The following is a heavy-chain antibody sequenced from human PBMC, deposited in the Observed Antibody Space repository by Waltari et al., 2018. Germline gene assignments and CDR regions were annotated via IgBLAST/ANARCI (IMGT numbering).Heavy chain of an antibody. Sequence: QVQLVQSGAEVKKPGSSVKVSCKASGGTFSSYAISWVRQAHGQGLEWMGGIIPIFGTANYAQKFQGRVTITTDESTSTAYMELSSLRSEDTAVYYCAREARHYDILTGYNGAFDIWGQGTMVTVSS. CDR3: AREARHYDILTGYNGAFDI. V-gene: IGHV1-69*05. D-gene: IGHD3-9*01. CDR2: IIPIFGTA. J-gene: IGHJ3*02. CDR1: GGTFSSYA.